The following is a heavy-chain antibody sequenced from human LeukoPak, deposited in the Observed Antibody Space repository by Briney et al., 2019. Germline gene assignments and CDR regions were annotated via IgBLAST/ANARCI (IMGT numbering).Heavy chain of an antibody. CDR3: ASGVDSSVDY. D-gene: IGHD5-12*01. CDR2: IYYSGST. CDR1: GGSISSYY. Sequence: SETLSLTCTVSGGSISSYYWSWIRQPPGKGLEWIGYIYYSGSTNYNPSLKSRVTISVDTSKNQFSLKLSSVTAADTAMYYCASGVDSSVDYWGQGTLVTVSS. J-gene: IGHJ4*02. V-gene: IGHV4-59*01.